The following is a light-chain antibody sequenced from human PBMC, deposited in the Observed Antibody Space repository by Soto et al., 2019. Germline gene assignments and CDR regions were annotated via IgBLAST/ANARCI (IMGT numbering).Light chain of an antibody. V-gene: IGLV1-40*01. CDR2: GNS. CDR3: QSYDSSPLYV. Sequence: QSVLTQPPSVSGAPGQRVTISCTGSSSNIGAGYDVHWYQQLPGTAPKLLIYGNSNRPSGVPDRFSGSKSGSSASLAITGLQAEDDADYYCQSYDSSPLYVFGTGTKLTVL. J-gene: IGLJ1*01. CDR1: SSNIGAGYD.